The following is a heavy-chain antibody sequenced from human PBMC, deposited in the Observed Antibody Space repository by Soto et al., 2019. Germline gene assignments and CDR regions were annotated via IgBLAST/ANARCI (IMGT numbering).Heavy chain of an antibody. Sequence: QVQLVESGGGVVQPGRSLRLSCAASGFTFSSFSLHWVRQAPGKGLEWLALISYDGTNKYNADSVKGRFAISRDNSKNPLYLPLNSLRPEDTAVYYCARTTAVAGTPEFDYWGQGTLVTVSS. J-gene: IGHJ4*02. CDR3: ARTTAVAGTPEFDY. CDR1: GFTFSSFS. CDR2: ISYDGTNK. V-gene: IGHV3-30*09. D-gene: IGHD6-19*01.